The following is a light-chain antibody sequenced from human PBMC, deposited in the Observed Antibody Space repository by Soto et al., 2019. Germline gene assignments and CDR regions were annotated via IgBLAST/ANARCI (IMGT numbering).Light chain of an antibody. V-gene: IGKV3-15*01. CDR3: QQYNNWTTLT. Sequence: EIVMTQSPATLSVSPGERATLSCRASQSVSSNLAWYQQKPGQAPRLRIYGASTRDTGIPARFSGSGSGKEFTLTISSPQAEDFAGYYCQQYNNWTTLTFGGGTKGEIK. CDR2: GAS. CDR1: QSVSSN. J-gene: IGKJ4*01.